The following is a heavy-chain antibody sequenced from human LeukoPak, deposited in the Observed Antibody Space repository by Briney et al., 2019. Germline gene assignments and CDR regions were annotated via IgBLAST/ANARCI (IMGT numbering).Heavy chain of an antibody. V-gene: IGHV4-4*07. Sequence: PSETLSLTCTVSGGSISSYYWSWIRQPAGKGLEWIGRIYTSGSTNYNPSLESRVTISVDKSKNQFSLKLSSVTAADTAVYYCARGLVVPAALGYYYYMDVWGKGTTVTVSS. CDR1: GGSISSYY. J-gene: IGHJ6*03. CDR2: IYTSGST. D-gene: IGHD2-2*01. CDR3: ARGLVVPAALGYYYYMDV.